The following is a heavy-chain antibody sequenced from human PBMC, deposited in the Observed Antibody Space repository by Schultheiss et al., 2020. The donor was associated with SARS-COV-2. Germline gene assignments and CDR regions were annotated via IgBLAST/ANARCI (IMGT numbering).Heavy chain of an antibody. Sequence: GGSLRLSCAASGFTFSDYYMSWVRQAPGKGLEWVSVIYSGGSTYYADSVKGRFTISRDNSKNTLYLQMNSLRAEDTAVYYCARNTWSGDWYMDVWGKGTTVTVSS. D-gene: IGHD3-3*01. V-gene: IGHV3-53*05. CDR3: ARNTWSGDWYMDV. J-gene: IGHJ6*03. CDR2: IYSGGST. CDR1: GFTFSDYY.